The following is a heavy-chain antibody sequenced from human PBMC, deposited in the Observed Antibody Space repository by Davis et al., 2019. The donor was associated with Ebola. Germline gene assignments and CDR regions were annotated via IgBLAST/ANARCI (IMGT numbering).Heavy chain of an antibody. D-gene: IGHD6-19*01. V-gene: IGHV3-30-3*01. Sequence: PGGSLRLSCAASGFTFSSYAMHWVRQAPGKGLEWVAVISYDGSNKYYADSVKGRFTISRDNSKNTLYLQMNSLRAEDTAVYYCAREGEVYSGYDQYSSGWYGLDAFDIWGQGTMVTVSS. CDR1: GFTFSSYA. J-gene: IGHJ3*02. CDR2: ISYDGSNK. CDR3: AREGEVYSGYDQYSSGWYGLDAFDI.